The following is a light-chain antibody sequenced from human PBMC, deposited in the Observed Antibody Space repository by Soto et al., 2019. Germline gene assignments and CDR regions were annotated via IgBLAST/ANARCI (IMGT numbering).Light chain of an antibody. J-gene: IGLJ2*01. CDR1: TSDVGGYNY. CDR2: EVN. Sequence: QSALTQPASVSGSPGQSITISCTGTTSDVGGYNYVSWYQQLPGNAPKLIIYEVNHQPSGVSNRFSGSKSGSTASLTISRLQGEDEAHYYCSSYTAISSLDIVFGGGTKLTVL. CDR3: SSYTAISSLDIV. V-gene: IGLV2-14*01.